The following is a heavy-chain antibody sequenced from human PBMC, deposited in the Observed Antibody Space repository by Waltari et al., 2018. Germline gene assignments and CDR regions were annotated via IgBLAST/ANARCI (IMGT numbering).Heavy chain of an antibody. V-gene: IGHV4-39*02. CDR2: IYYSGST. CDR3: ARDFPIVGATRIDY. Sequence: QLQLQESGPGLVKPSETLSLTCTVSGGSISSSSYYWGWIRQPPGKGLEWIGSIYYSGSTYDNPSLKSLVTISVDTSKNQFSLKLSSVTAADTAVYYCARDFPIVGATRIDYWGQGTLVTVSS. J-gene: IGHJ4*02. D-gene: IGHD1-26*01. CDR1: GGSISSSSYY.